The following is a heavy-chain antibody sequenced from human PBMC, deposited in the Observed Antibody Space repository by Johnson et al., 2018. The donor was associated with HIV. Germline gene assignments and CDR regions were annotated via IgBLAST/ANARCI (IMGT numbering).Heavy chain of an antibody. Sequence: QVQVVESGGGLVQPGRSLRLSCAASGFTVSSYAIHWVRQAPGKGLQWVAVIWYDGSNKYYADSVKGRFTISRDNSKNTLYLQMNSLRAEDTAVYYCAMGTGDHDAFDIWGQGTMVTVSS. CDR3: AMGTGDHDAFDI. CDR2: IWYDGSNK. CDR1: GFTVSSYA. D-gene: IGHD3/OR15-3a*01. V-gene: IGHV3-30*04. J-gene: IGHJ3*02.